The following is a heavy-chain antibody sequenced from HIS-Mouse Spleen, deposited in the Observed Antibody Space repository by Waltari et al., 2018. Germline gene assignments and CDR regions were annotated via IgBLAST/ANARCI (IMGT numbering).Heavy chain of an antibody. J-gene: IGHJ4*02. V-gene: IGHV5-51*01. CDR3: ARLDEGSSGGFDY. Sequence: WVRQMPGKGLEWMGIIYPGDSDTRYSPSFQGQVTISADKSISTAYLQWSSLKASDTAMYYCARLDEGSSGGFDYWGQGTLVTVSS. D-gene: IGHD6-6*01. CDR2: IYPGDSDT.